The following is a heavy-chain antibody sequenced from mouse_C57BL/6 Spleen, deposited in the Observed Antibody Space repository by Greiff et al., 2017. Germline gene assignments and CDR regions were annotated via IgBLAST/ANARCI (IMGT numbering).Heavy chain of an antibody. V-gene: IGHV7-3*01. D-gene: IGHD1-1*01. Sequence: DVMLVESGGGLVQPAGSLSLSCAASGFTFTDYYMSWVRQPPGKALEWLGFIRNTANGYTTEYSASVKGRFTISRDNSQSILYLQMNALRAEDSATYYCASLYYYGSSYVWYFDVWGTGTTVTVSS. CDR1: GFTFTDYY. J-gene: IGHJ1*03. CDR3: ASLYYYGSSYVWYFDV. CDR2: IRNTANGYTT.